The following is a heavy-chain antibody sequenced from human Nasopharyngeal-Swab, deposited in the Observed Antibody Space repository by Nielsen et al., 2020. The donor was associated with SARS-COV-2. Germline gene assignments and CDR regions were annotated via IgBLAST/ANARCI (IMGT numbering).Heavy chain of an antibody. J-gene: IGHJ6*02. CDR1: GGSISSGSYY. CDR3: ARDHGGWSGKNYYTTVWTS. Sequence: SETLSLTCTVSGGSISSGSYYWSWIRQPAGKGLEWIGYIYYSGSTNYNPSLKSRVTISVDTSKNQFSLKLSSVTAADTAVYYCARDHGGWSGKNYYTTVWTSGAKGPRSPSP. D-gene: IGHD6-19*01. V-gene: IGHV4-61*10. CDR2: IYYSGST.